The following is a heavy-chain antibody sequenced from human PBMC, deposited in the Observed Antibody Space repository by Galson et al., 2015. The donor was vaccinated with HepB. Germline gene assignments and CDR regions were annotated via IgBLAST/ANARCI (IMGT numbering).Heavy chain of an antibody. CDR3: ARPVAPYSGSGNSLHYYAMDV. Sequence: SLRLSCAASGFTFSNYAMHWVRQAPGKGLEWVAVISYDGSNKYYADSVKGRFTVSRDNSKNTLYLQMNSLRPEDTAVHYCARPVAPYSGSGNSLHYYAMDVWGQGTTVTVSS. CDR1: GFTFSNYA. V-gene: IGHV3-30*04. J-gene: IGHJ6*02. CDR2: ISYDGSNK. D-gene: IGHD3-10*01.